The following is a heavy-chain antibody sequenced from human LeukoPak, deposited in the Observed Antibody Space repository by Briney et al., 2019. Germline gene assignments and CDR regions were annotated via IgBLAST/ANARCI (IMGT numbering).Heavy chain of an antibody. CDR2: IYYSGST. J-gene: IGHJ5*02. CDR3: ARQRARGYSSYWFDP. Sequence: PLETLSLTCTVSGGSISTYYWSWIRQPPGEGLEWIGYIYYSGSTSYNPSLKSRVTISVDTSKSQFSLNLSSVTAADTAVYYCARQRARGYSSYWFDPWGQGTLVTVSS. D-gene: IGHD6-6*01. V-gene: IGHV4-59*08. CDR1: GGSISTYY.